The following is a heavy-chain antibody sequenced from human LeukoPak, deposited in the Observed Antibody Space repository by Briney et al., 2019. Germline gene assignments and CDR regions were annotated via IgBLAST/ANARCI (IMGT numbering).Heavy chain of an antibody. CDR2: IKQDGSEN. CDR3: ARDPGVGAPGEDY. V-gene: IGHV3-7*03. Sequence: GGSLRLSCAASGFTFSSYWMSWVRQAPGKGLEWVANIKQDGSENYYVDSVKGRFTISRDNAKNSLYLQMNSLRAEDTAVYYCARDPGVGAPGEDYWGQGTLVTVSS. J-gene: IGHJ4*02. CDR1: GFTFSSYW. D-gene: IGHD1-26*01.